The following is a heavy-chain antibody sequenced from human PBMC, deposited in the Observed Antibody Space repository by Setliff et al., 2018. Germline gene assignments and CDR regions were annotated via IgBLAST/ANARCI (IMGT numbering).Heavy chain of an antibody. CDR2: IYGGGGA. Sequence: ASETLSLTCSVSGDPIDSYYWSWVRQSAGRGLEWIGRIYGGGGADYNPSLKSRVTMSVDSPNNKFSLNLSSVSAADTAVYYCARGPDLTAVGATYFYGMDVWGQGATVTVSS. V-gene: IGHV4-4*07. D-gene: IGHD6-19*01. CDR3: ARGPDLTAVGATYFYGMDV. CDR1: GDPIDSYY. J-gene: IGHJ6*02.